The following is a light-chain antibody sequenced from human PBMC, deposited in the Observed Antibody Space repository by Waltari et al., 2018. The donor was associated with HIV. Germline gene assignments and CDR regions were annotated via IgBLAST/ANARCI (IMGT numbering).Light chain of an antibody. V-gene: IGKV1-5*03. Sequence: DIQMTQSPSPLSAPIGDRVTITCRASQSISVWLAWYHQKPGKAPKLLIYEASNLESGVPSRFSGTGSGTEFTLTISSLQPDDSATFYCQQYDSFPWTFGQGTKVGIK. J-gene: IGKJ1*01. CDR3: QQYDSFPWT. CDR1: QSISVW. CDR2: EAS.